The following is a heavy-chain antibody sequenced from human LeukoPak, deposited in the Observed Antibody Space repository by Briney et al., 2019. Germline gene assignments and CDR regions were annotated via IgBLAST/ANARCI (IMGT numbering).Heavy chain of an antibody. J-gene: IGHJ5*02. CDR1: GFTVSSNY. CDR2: IYSGGST. CDR3: ARAGEWELLSWFDP. D-gene: IGHD1-26*01. Sequence: PGGSLRLSCAASGFTVSSNYMSWVRQAPGKGLEWVSVIYSGGSTYYADSVKGRFTISRDNSKNTLYLQMNSLRAEDTAVYYCARAGEWELLSWFDPWGQGTLVTVSS. V-gene: IGHV3-66*01.